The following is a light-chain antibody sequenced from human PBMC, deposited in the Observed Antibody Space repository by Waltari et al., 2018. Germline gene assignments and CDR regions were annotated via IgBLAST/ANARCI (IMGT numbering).Light chain of an antibody. CDR1: SSDVGGYHY. CDR2: EVS. V-gene: IGLV2-14*01. J-gene: IGLJ1*01. CDR3: SSYTSSTTPYV. Sequence: QSALTQPASVSGSPGQSITISCTGTSSDVGGYHYVSWYQQHPGKAPKLMIYEVSHRPSGVPNRCSGSKSGNTASLTISGLQAEDEADYYCSSYTSSTTPYVFGTGTKVTVL.